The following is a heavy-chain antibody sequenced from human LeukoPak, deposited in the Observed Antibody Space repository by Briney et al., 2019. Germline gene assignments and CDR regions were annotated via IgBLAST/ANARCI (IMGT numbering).Heavy chain of an antibody. Sequence: ASVKVSCKASGYSFHDFGISWVRQAPGQGLEWIGWISTEIGNTNYAQRLQGRVTMTRDTSTSTVYMELTSLRSDDTAVYYCARDRYGYCGGGSCFLFDYWGQGTLVTVSS. J-gene: IGHJ4*02. V-gene: IGHV1-18*04. CDR3: ARDRYGYCGGGSCFLFDY. CDR2: ISTEIGNT. CDR1: GYSFHDFG. D-gene: IGHD2-15*01.